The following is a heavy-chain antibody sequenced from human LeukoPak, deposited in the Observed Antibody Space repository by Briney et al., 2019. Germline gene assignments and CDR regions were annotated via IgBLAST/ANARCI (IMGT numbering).Heavy chain of an antibody. J-gene: IGHJ6*04. CDR3: AKDPRIEQWLYGMDV. CDR2: ISGSGGST. Sequence: GGSLRLPCAASGFTFSSYAMSWVRQAPGKGLEWVSAISGSGGSTYYADSVKGRSTISRDNSKNTLYLQMNSLRAEDTAVYYCAKDPRIEQWLYGMDVWGKGTTVTVSS. D-gene: IGHD6-19*01. V-gene: IGHV3-23*01. CDR1: GFTFSSYA.